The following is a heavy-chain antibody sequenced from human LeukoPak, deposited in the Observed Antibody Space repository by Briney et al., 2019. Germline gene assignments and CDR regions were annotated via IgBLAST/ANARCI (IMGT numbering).Heavy chain of an antibody. J-gene: IGHJ4*02. CDR1: GFTFDDYA. V-gene: IGHV3-9*01. CDR3: AREILAPGKTHEY. CDR2: INWNSDSI. Sequence: GGSLRLSCAVSGFTFDDYAMHWVRQVPGKGLEWVSGINWNSDSIGYADSVKGRFTTSRDNAKNTLYLQMDSLRAEDTAMYYCAREILAPGKTHEYWGQGTLVTVSS.